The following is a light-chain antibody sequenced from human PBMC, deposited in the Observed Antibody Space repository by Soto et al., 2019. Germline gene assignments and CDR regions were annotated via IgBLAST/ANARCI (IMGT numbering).Light chain of an antibody. V-gene: IGKV1-9*01. CDR1: QGISSY. CDR2: DAS. CDR3: QQYNSFPLT. J-gene: IGKJ4*01. Sequence: IQLTQSPSSLSESVGDRVTITCRASQGISSYLGWYQQKPGKAPNLLIYDASTLHSGVPSRFSGGGSGTDFTLTSSSLQPDDFATYYCQQYNSFPLTFGGGTKVDIK.